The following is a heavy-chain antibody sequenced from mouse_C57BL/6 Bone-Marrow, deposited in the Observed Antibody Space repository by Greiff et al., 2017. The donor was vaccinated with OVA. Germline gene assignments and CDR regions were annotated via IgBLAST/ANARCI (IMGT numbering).Heavy chain of an antibody. V-gene: IGHV1-19*01. CDR2: INPYNGGT. D-gene: IGHD1-1*01. J-gene: IGHJ4*01. CDR3: ARWGSSYAMDY. CDR1: GYTFTDYY. Sequence: EVKLMESGPVLVKPGASVKMSCKASGYTFTDYYMNWVKQSHGKSLEWIGVINPYNGGTSYNQKFKGKATLTVDKSSSTAYMELNSLTSEDSAVYYCARWGSSYAMDYWGQGTSVTVSS.